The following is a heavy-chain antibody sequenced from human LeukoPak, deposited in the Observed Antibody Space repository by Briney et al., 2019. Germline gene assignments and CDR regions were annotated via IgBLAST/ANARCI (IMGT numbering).Heavy chain of an antibody. Sequence: GGSLRLSCAASGFTFSSYGINWVRQAPGKGLEWASSISSGSSYIYFADSMKGRFTISRDNTQNLVYLQMNSLKAEDTAVYFCARAAAAADIPYYLDFWGQGTLVTVSS. J-gene: IGHJ4*02. CDR3: ARAAAAADIPYYLDF. CDR2: ISSGSSYI. CDR1: GFTFSSYG. D-gene: IGHD6-25*01. V-gene: IGHV3-21*06.